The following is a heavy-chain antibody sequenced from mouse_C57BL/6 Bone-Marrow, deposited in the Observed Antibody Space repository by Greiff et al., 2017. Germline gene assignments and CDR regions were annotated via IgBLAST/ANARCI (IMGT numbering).Heavy chain of an antibody. Sequence: VPLQQSVAELVRPGASVKLSCTASGFNIKNTYMPWVKQSPEKGLEWIGRIDPANGNTKYAPKFQGKATITADTSSNTAYLQLSSLTSEDTAIYYCAPLPPFAYWGQGTLVTVSA. D-gene: IGHD2-1*01. J-gene: IGHJ3*01. CDR1: GFNIKNTY. CDR3: APLPPFAY. V-gene: IGHV14-3*01. CDR2: IDPANGNT.